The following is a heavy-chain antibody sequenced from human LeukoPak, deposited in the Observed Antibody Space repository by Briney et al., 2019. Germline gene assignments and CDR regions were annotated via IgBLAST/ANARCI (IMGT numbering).Heavy chain of an antibody. CDR1: GGTFRSYA. D-gene: IGHD3-3*01. CDR2: IIPNCDKT. CDR3: ARGRVPIFD. J-gene: IGHJ4*02. V-gene: IGHV1-69*13. Sequence: SVKVSCKASGGTFRSYAINWLRQAPGQGLEWMGGIIPNCDKTNYAQKFQGRVTMTADESTCTAYMELSGLRSQDTAVYYCARGRVPIFDWGQGTLVTVSS.